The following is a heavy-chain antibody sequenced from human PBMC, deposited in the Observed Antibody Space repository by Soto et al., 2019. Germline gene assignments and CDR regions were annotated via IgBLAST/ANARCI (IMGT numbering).Heavy chain of an antibody. CDR1: GGSFSGYY. Sequence: SETLSLTSAVFGGSFSGYYWSRILQPPGKGLEWIGEINHSGSTNYNPSLKSRVTISVDTSKNQFSLKLSSVTAADTAVYYCARLKLELPCGMDVWGQGTTVTVSS. V-gene: IGHV4-34*01. CDR3: ARLKLELPCGMDV. CDR2: INHSGST. D-gene: IGHD1-7*01. J-gene: IGHJ6*02.